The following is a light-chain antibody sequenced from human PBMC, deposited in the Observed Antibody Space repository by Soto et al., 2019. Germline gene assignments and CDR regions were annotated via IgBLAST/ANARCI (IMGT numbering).Light chain of an antibody. J-gene: IGLJ1*01. CDR2: EVN. Sequence: QSALTQPPSASGSPGQSVTISCTGTSSDVGGYNYVSWYQQYPGKVPKLMIYEVNKRPSGVPDRFSGSKSGNTAPLTVSGPQAEDEADYYCTPYAGGNNVFGTGTKVTVL. CDR3: TPYAGGNNV. V-gene: IGLV2-8*01. CDR1: SSDVGGYNY.